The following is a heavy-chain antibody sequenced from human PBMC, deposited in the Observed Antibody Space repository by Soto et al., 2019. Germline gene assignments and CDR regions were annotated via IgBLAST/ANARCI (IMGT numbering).Heavy chain of an antibody. V-gene: IGHV4-34*01. D-gene: IGHD2-15*01. Sequence: SETVSLTXAVYGGSVSGYFWSWIRQPPGKGLEWIGEINHSGTTSYSPSLDSRVTTSVDTSKNQFSLRLSSVTAADTAIYYCARRYCSDSYCSYFDYWGRGTLVTVSS. CDR3: ARRYCSDSYCSYFDY. CDR1: GGSVSGYF. J-gene: IGHJ4*02. CDR2: INHSGTT.